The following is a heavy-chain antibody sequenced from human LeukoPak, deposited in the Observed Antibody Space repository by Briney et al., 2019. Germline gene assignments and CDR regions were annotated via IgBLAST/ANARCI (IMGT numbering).Heavy chain of an antibody. J-gene: IGHJ4*02. CDR1: GFTFSSYS. CDR3: VSSACSGGTCYFYFDY. D-gene: IGHD2-15*01. Sequence: GGSLRLSCAASGFTFSSYSVNWVRQAPGKGLEWVSSISYSSTNIYYADSVKGRFTISRDNAKNSLFLQMNSLRPEDTAVYYCVSSACSGGTCYFYFDYWGQGTLVTVSS. V-gene: IGHV3-21*01. CDR2: ISYSSTNI.